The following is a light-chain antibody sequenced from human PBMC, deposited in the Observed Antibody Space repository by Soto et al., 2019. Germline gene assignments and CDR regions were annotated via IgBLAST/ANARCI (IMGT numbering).Light chain of an antibody. CDR2: KAS. J-gene: IGKJ1*01. CDR3: QHYNTYTWT. V-gene: IGKV1-5*03. Sequence: DIQITQSPSTLSASVGDRVTITCRASQTISTYLAWYQQKPGKAPKLLIYKASSLGSGVPSRFSGSGSGTDFTLTISSLQSDDSATYYCQHYNTYTWTFGLGTKVDIK. CDR1: QTISTY.